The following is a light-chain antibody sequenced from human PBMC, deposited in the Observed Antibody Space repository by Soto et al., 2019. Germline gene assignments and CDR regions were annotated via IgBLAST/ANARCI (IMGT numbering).Light chain of an antibody. V-gene: IGKV3-20*01. CDR3: QKYNNWPTWT. CDR1: QSVSGNY. Sequence: EIVMTQSPGTLSLSPGEAATLSCRASQSVSGNYLAWYQQKPGQSPRLVIYDASSGATGIPDRFSGSGSGTDFTLTISRLEPEDFAVYYCQKYNNWPTWTFGQGTKVDIK. CDR2: DAS. J-gene: IGKJ1*01.